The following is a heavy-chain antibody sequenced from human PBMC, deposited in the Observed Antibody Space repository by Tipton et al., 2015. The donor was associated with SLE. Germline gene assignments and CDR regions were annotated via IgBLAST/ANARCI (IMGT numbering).Heavy chain of an antibody. CDR1: GFTFDDSA. V-gene: IGHV3-9*01. D-gene: IGHD3-10*01. J-gene: IGHJ3*02. CDR3: AKDIYGSGPRNAFDI. CDR2: ISWNSGSI. Sequence: RSLRLSCATSGFTFDDSAMHWVRQAPGKGLEWVSGISWNSGSIGYADSVKGRFTISRDNAKNSLYLQMNSLRPEDTAMYYCAKDIYGSGPRNAFDIWGQGTMVTVSS.